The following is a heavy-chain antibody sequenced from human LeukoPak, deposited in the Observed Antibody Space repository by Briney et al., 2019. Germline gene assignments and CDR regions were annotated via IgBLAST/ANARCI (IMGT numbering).Heavy chain of an antibody. D-gene: IGHD3-9*01. V-gene: IGHV3-53*01. CDR2: IYSAGNT. CDR1: AFTVSGNY. Sequence: GGSLRLSCAASAFTVSGNYMSWVRQAPGKGLEWVSAIYSAGNTYYADSVKGRFTISRDNSKNTLYLQMNSLRAEDTAVYYCARTGYANNWFDPWGQGTLVTVSS. J-gene: IGHJ5*02. CDR3: ARTGYANNWFDP.